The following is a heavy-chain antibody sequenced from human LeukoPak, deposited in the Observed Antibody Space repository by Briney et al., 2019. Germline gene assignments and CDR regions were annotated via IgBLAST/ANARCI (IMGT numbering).Heavy chain of an antibody. Sequence: GRSLRLSCAASGFXFSSYGIHWVRQAPGKGLEWVAVIWYDGSNKYYADSVKGRFTISRDNSKNTLYLQMNSLRAEDTAVYYCARGREYCSSTSCRDAFDIWGLGTMVTVSS. J-gene: IGHJ3*02. CDR2: IWYDGSNK. V-gene: IGHV3-33*01. CDR3: ARGREYCSSTSCRDAFDI. D-gene: IGHD2-2*01. CDR1: GFXFSSYG.